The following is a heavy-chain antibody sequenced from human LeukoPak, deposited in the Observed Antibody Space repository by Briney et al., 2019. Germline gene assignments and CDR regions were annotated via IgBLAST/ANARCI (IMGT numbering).Heavy chain of an antibody. V-gene: IGHV3-74*01. Sequence: QPGGSLRLSCAASGFTFSSYWMHWVRQAPGKGLVWVSRINSDGSSTSYADSVKGRFTISRDNAMNTLYLQMNSLRAEDTAVYYCARGTPEYYDILTGPPDYWGQGTLVTVSS. D-gene: IGHD3-9*01. CDR2: INSDGSST. CDR1: GFTFSSYW. J-gene: IGHJ4*02. CDR3: ARGTPEYYDILTGPPDY.